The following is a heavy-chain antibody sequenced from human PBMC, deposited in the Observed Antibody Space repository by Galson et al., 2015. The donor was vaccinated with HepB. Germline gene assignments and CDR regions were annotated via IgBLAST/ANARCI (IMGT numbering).Heavy chain of an antibody. D-gene: IGHD3-10*01. J-gene: IGHJ4*02. CDR3: AKGVSSPGSLLDY. CDR1: GFSFMYYA. CDR2: IRGSSHCT. V-gene: IGHV3-23*01. Sequence: SLRLSCAASGFSFMYYAMNWVRQAPGKGLEWVSGIRGSSHCTYYADSVKGRFTISRDNSMNTVSLQMDSLRAEDTAVYYCAKGVSSPGSLLDYWGQGILVTVSS.